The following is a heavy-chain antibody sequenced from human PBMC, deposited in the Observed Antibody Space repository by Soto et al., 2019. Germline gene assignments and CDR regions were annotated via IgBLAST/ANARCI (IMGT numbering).Heavy chain of an antibody. CDR1: GGSFSGYY. D-gene: IGHD3-10*01. J-gene: IGHJ4*02. V-gene: IGHV4-34*01. CDR3: ARVYPITMVRGVLYYFDY. Sequence: QVQLQQWGAGLLKPSETLSLTCAVYGGSFSGYYWSWIRQPPGKGLEWIGEINHSGGTNHNPSLKSRVTISVDTSKNQFSLKLSSVTAADTAVYYCARVYPITMVRGVLYYFDYWGQGTLVTVSS. CDR2: INHSGGT.